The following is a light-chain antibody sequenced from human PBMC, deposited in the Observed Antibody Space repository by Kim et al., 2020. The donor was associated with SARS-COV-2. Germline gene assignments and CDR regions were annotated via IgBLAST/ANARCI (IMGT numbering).Light chain of an antibody. CDR2: GAS. CDR3: QQYNRWYT. CDR1: QSVSNN. J-gene: IGKJ2*01. Sequence: EIVMTQSPATLSMSPEERATLSCRASQSVSNNLAWYQQKPGQAPRLLIYGASTRATGIPARFSGSWSGTEFTLTISSLQSEDFAVYYCQQYNRWYTFGEGTKLEIK. V-gene: IGKV3-15*01.